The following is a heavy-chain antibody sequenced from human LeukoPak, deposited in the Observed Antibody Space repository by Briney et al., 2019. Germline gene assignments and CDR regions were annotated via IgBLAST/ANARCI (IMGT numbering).Heavy chain of an antibody. J-gene: IGHJ4*02. D-gene: IGHD5-24*01. CDR1: GFTFDDYA. Sequence: GGSLRLSCAASGFTFDDYAIHWVRQTPGKGLGWVSVISGDGTFTYYADSVKGRFTISRDNSKNSLYLQMNSLRTEDTALYYCAKVVGRDGYNHIDKHVLHYWGQGTLVTVSS. V-gene: IGHV3-43*02. CDR2: ISGDGTFT. CDR3: AKVVGRDGYNHIDKHVLHY.